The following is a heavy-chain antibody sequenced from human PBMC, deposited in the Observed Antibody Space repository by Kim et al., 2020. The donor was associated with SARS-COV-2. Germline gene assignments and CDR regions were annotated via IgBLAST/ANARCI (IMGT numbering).Heavy chain of an antibody. V-gene: IGHV3-21*01. CDR1: GFTFSSYS. J-gene: IGHJ6*01. CDR3: ATLAAAGPTTYYYYGMDV. Sequence: GGSLRLSCAASGFTFSSYSMNWVRQAPGKGLEWVSSISSSSSYINYADSLKGRFTISRDNAKHSLYLQMNSLRAEDTAVYYCATLAAAGPTTYYYYGMDV. CDR2: ISSSSSYI. D-gene: IGHD6-13*01.